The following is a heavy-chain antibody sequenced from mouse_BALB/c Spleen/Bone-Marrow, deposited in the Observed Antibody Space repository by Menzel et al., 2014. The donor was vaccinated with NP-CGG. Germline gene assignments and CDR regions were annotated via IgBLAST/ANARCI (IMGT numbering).Heavy chain of an antibody. Sequence: VQRVESGAELVRPGTSVKMSCKAAGYTFTNYWIGWVKQRPGHGLEWIGDIYPGGGYTNYNEKFKGKATLTADTSSITAYMQLGSLTSEDSTIHYCARGHYFDYWGQGTTLTVSS. CDR3: ARGHYFDY. V-gene: IGHV1-63*02. CDR1: GYTFTNYW. D-gene: IGHD3-3*01. CDR2: IYPGGGYT. J-gene: IGHJ2*01.